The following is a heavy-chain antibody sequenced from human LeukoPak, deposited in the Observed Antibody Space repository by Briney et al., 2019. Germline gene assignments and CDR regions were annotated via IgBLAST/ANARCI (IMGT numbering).Heavy chain of an antibody. J-gene: IGHJ5*02. CDR3: ARRGGRGNWFDP. Sequence: SETLSLTCAVYGGSFSGYYWSWIRQPPGKGLEWIGKINHSGSTNYNPSLKSRVTISVDTSKNQFSLKLSSVTAADTAVYYCARRGGRGNWFDPWGQGTLVTVSS. D-gene: IGHD2-15*01. V-gene: IGHV4-34*01. CDR1: GGSFSGYY. CDR2: INHSGST.